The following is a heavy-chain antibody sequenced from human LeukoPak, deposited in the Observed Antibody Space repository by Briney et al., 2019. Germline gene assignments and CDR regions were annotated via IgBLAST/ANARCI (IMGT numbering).Heavy chain of an antibody. CDR3: ARGGAVAGTDY. Sequence: SETLSLTCTVSGGSISSYYWSWIRQPPGKGLEWIGYIYYSGSTNCNPSLKSRVTISVDTSKNQFSLKLSSVTAADTAVYYCARGGAVAGTDYWGQGTLVTVSS. V-gene: IGHV4-59*01. CDR1: GGSISSYY. J-gene: IGHJ4*02. D-gene: IGHD6-19*01. CDR2: IYYSGST.